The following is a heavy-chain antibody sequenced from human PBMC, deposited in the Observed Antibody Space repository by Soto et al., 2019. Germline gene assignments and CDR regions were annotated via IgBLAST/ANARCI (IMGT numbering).Heavy chain of an antibody. CDR1: GGSISSSNW. J-gene: IGHJ4*02. CDR3: ARAIAAAGSHLYYFDY. D-gene: IGHD6-13*01. V-gene: IGHV4-4*02. Sequence: TLSLTCAVSGGSISSSNWWSWVRQPPGKGLEWIGEIYHSGSTNYNPSLKSRVTISVDKSKNQFSLKLSSVTAADTAVYYCARAIAAAGSHLYYFDYWGQGTLVTVSS. CDR2: IYHSGST.